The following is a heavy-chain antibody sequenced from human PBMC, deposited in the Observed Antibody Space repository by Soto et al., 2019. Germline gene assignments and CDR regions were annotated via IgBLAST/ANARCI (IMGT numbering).Heavy chain of an antibody. V-gene: IGHV4-30-2*01. CDR2: IYHSGST. CDR1: GGSISSDGYS. J-gene: IGHJ4*02. D-gene: IGHD3-22*01. Sequence: SETLSLTCAVSGGSISSDGYSWSWIRQPPGKGLEWIGYIYHSGSTYYNPSLKSRVTISVDRSKNQFSLKLSSVTAADTAVYYCASGAYYDSSGYYFTPHSFDYWGQGTLVTVSS. CDR3: ASGAYYDSSGYYFTPHSFDY.